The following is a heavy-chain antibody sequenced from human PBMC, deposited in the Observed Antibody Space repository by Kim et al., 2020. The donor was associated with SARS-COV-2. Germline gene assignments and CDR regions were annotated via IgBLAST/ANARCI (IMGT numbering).Heavy chain of an antibody. Sequence: ASVKVSCKASGYTFTGYYIHWMRQAPGQGLEWMGRINPNSGGTDNAQTFQGRVTMTRDTSISTAYMELSRLNSDDTAMYYCARLWRRSSGSIYYFYYWGQ. CDR1: GYTFTGYY. CDR3: ARLWRRSSGSIYYFYY. J-gene: IGHJ4*02. V-gene: IGHV1-2*06. CDR2: INPNSGGT. D-gene: IGHD6-19*01.